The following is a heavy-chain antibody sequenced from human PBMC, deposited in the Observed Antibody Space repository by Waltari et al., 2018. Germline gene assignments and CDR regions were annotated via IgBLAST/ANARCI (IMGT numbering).Heavy chain of an antibody. CDR2: FIPILGIA. V-gene: IGHV1-69*10. CDR3: ARGRAGTGWFDP. Sequence: QVQLVQSGAEVKKPGSSVKVSCKASGGTFSSYAISWVRQAPGQGREWSGGFIPILGIANSAQKFQGRVTISADKSRSTAYSGLSSLRSEDTAVYYCARGRAGTGWFDPWGQGTLVTVSS. D-gene: IGHD1-1*01. J-gene: IGHJ5*02. CDR1: GGTFSSYA.